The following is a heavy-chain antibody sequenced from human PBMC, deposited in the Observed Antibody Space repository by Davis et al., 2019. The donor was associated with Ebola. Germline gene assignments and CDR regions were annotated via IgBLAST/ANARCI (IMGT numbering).Heavy chain of an antibody. CDR2: ISGSGGST. J-gene: IGHJ2*01. V-gene: IGHV3-23*01. D-gene: IGHD5-24*01. CDR3: AKEGRDGYNYGWYFDL. Sequence: GESLKISCAASGFTFRSYAMSWVRQAPGKGLEWVSTISGSGGSTYYADSVKGRFTITRDNSKNTRYRQMNSLRAEDTAIYYCAKEGRDGYNYGWYFDLWGRGTLVTVSS. CDR1: GFTFRSYA.